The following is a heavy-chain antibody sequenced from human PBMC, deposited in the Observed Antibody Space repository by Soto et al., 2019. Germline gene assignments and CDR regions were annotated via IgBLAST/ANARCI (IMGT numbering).Heavy chain of an antibody. D-gene: IGHD6-13*01. V-gene: IGHV3-30-3*01. Sequence: QVQLVESGGGVVQPGRSLRLSCAASRFTFSSYAMHWVRQAPGKGLEWVAVISYDGSNKYYADSVKGRFTISRDNSKNTLYLQMNSLRAEDTAVYYCAREGAPGYSSSWPTGYYGMDVWGQGTTVTVSS. CDR2: ISYDGSNK. CDR3: AREGAPGYSSSWPTGYYGMDV. J-gene: IGHJ6*02. CDR1: RFTFSSYA.